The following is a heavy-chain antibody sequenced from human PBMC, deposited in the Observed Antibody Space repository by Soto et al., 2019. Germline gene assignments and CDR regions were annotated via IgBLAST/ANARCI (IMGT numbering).Heavy chain of an antibody. CDR2: IKPDGSDT. CDR1: GFTFSSYW. V-gene: IGHV3-7*01. J-gene: IGHJ3*01. Sequence: GGSLRLSCAASGFTFSSYWMTWVRQAPGKGLEFLATIKPDGSDTYYVDSVKGRFTISRDNAKNSLSLQMNSLRAEDTALYYCAPDLNWSGTWGQGTMVTVSS. CDR3: APDLNWSGT. D-gene: IGHD3-3*01.